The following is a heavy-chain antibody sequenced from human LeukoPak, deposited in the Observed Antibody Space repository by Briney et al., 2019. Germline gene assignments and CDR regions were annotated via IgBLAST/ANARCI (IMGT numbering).Heavy chain of an antibody. J-gene: IGHJ4*02. V-gene: IGHV3-48*03. D-gene: IGHD2-15*01. CDR2: ISSSGSTI. Sequence: GSLRLSCAASGFTFSSYEMNWVRQAPGKGLEWVSYISSSGSTIYYADSVKGGFTISRDNAKNSLYLQMNSLRAEDTAVYYCSRDVVATNFDYWGQGTLVTVSS. CDR3: SRDVVATNFDY. CDR1: GFTFSSYE.